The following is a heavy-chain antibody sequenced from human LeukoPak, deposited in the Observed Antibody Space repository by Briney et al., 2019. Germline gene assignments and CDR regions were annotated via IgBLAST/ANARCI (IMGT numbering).Heavy chain of an antibody. D-gene: IGHD2-2*01. CDR1: GFTFSSYE. J-gene: IGHJ6*02. V-gene: IGHV3-48*03. CDR3: AAKDIVVVPAPFYYYGMDV. CDR2: ISSSGSTI. Sequence: GRSLRLSCAASGFTFSSYEMNWVRQAPGKGLEWVSYISSSGSTIYYADSVKGRFTISRDNAKNSLYLQMNSLRAEDTAVYYCAAKDIVVVPAPFYYYGMDVWGQGTTVTVSS.